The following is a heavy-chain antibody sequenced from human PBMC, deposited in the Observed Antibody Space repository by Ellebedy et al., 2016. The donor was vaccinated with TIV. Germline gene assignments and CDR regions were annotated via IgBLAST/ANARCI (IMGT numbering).Heavy chain of an antibody. CDR2: IYYSGST. CDR3: AKLGFDILTGSGGMDV. J-gene: IGHJ6*02. D-gene: IGHD3-9*01. CDR1: GYSISSGYY. V-gene: IGHV4-38-2*02. Sequence: SETLSLTCTVSGYSISSGYYWGWIRQPPGKGLEWIGSIYYSGSTYYNPSLKSRVTISVDTSKNQFSLKLSSVTAADTAVYYCAKLGFDILTGSGGMDVWGQGTTVTVSS.